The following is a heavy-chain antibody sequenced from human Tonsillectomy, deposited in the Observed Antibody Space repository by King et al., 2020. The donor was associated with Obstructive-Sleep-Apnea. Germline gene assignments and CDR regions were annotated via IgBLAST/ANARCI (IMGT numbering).Heavy chain of an antibody. CDR1: GYTFTSYY. D-gene: IGHD6-19*01. CDR2: INPSGGST. J-gene: IGHJ4*02. Sequence: VQLVESGAEVKKPGASVKVSSKASGYTFTSYYMHWVRQAPGQGLEWMGIINPSGGSTSYAQKFQGRVTMTRDTSTSTVYMELSSLRSEDTAVYYCARGGVAGTKGGYYFDYWGQGTLVTVSS. V-gene: IGHV1-46*03. CDR3: ARGGVAGTKGGYYFDY.